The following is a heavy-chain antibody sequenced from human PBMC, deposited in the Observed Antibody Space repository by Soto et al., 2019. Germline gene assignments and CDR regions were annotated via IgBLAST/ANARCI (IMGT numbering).Heavy chain of an antibody. CDR1: GFTFSTHS. V-gene: IGHV3-48*02. CDR3: ARGMTVAAGRHFDY. CDR2: ISRSTTTI. J-gene: IGHJ4*02. Sequence: DVQLVESGGGLVQPGGSLRLSCAASGFTFSTHSMNWVRQSPGKGLEWVAYISRSTTTIYYADSVEGQFTVSRDNAQDSLFLQMNSLRDDDTAMYYCARGMTVAAGRHFDYWGQGTQVTVSS. D-gene: IGHD2-15*01.